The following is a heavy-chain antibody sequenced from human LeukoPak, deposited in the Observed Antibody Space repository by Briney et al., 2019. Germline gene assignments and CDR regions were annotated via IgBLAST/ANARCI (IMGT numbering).Heavy chain of an antibody. J-gene: IGHJ4*02. CDR3: ARVGYYDSSGYPIGDY. Sequence: ASVKVSCKASGYTFTSYDINWVRQATGQGLEWMGWMNPNSGNTGYAQKFQGRVTMTRNTSISTAYMELRSLRSDDTAVYYCARVGYYDSSGYPIGDYWGQGTLVTVSS. CDR1: GYTFTSYD. V-gene: IGHV1-8*01. D-gene: IGHD3-22*01. CDR2: MNPNSGNT.